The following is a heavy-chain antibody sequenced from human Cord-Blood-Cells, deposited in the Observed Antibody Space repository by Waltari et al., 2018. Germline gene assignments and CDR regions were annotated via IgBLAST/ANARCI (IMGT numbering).Heavy chain of an antibody. CDR1: GDSVSSNSAA. J-gene: IGHJ4*02. Sequence: QVQLQQSGPGLVKPSQTLSLTCAISGDSVSSNSAAWNWIRQSPSRGLEWLRRPYYRSKWYNDYAVSVKSRITINPDTSKNQFSLQLNSVTPEDTAVYYCARDRHFVGLTDRIVDYWGQGTLVTVSS. V-gene: IGHV6-1*01. D-gene: IGHD2-21*01. CDR2: PYYRSKWYN. CDR3: ARDRHFVGLTDRIVDY.